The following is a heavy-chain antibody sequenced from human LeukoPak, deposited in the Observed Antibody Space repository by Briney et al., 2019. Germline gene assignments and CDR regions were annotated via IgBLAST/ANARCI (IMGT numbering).Heavy chain of an antibody. CDR3: AKEDVGAAPDH. D-gene: IGHD2-15*01. CDR1: GFTFSNFA. Sequence: GGSLRLSCAASGFTFSNFAMSWVRRAPGKGLEWVSVISDSGGATYSADSVKGRFTISRDNSKNTLYLQMISLRVEDTAVYYCAKEDVGAAPDHWGQGTLVTVSS. V-gene: IGHV3-23*01. CDR2: ISDSGGAT. J-gene: IGHJ4*02.